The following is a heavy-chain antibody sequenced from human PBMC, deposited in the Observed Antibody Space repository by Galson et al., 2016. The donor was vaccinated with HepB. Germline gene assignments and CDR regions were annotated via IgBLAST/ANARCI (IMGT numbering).Heavy chain of an antibody. J-gene: IGHJ6*03. CDR3: ARGPYYYGTGSRNSGQFYYYMDV. CDR1: GGSFSGYY. CDR2: IKINYSGST. Sequence: SETLSLTCAVYGGSFSGYYWTWIRQSPGKGLEWIGEIKINYSGSTNYNPSLKSRVTISVDMSKNQFSLKLSSVTAADTAVYYCARGPYYYGTGSRNSGQFYYYMDVWGKGTTVAVS. V-gene: IGHV4-34*01. D-gene: IGHD3-10*01.